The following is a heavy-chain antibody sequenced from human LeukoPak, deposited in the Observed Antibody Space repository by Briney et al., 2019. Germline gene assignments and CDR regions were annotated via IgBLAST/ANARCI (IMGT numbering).Heavy chain of an antibody. CDR2: IHSDGSST. J-gene: IGHJ4*02. CDR1: GFTFSNYW. Sequence: GGSLRLSCAASGFTFSNYWMHWVRQAPGKGLVWVSRIHSDGSSTTYADSVKGRFTISRDNAKNTLYLQMNSLRAEDTAVYYCAKGGSKAPDHWGQGTLVTVSS. D-gene: IGHD4-11*01. CDR3: AKGGSKAPDH. V-gene: IGHV3-74*01.